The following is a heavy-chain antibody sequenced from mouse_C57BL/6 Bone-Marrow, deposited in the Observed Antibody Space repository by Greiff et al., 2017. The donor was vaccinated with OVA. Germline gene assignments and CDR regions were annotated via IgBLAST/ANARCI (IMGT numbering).Heavy chain of an antibody. CDR1: GYTFTDYY. D-gene: IGHD2-2*01. CDR3: AREDYGYDDY. J-gene: IGHJ2*01. Sequence: EVQLQQSGPELVKPGASVKISCKASGYTFTDYYMNWVQQSHGKSLEWIGDINNNNGGNRYNQKFTGKATLTVNKSSSTAYRELRSLTSEDSAGYYGAREDYGYDDYWGQGTTLTVSS. V-gene: IGHV1-26*01. CDR2: INNNNGGN.